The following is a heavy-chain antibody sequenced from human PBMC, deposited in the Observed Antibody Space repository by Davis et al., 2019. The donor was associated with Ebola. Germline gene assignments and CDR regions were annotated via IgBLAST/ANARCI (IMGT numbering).Heavy chain of an antibody. CDR1: GFTFSDYY. V-gene: IGHV3-11*01. CDR3: AKGPETGRFEY. CDR2: ISSSGSTI. Sequence: GESLKISCAASGFTFSDYYMSWIRQAPGKGLEWVSYISSSGSTIYYADSVKGRFTISRDNAKNSLYLQMNSLRAEDTAVYYCAKGPETGRFEYWGQGTLVTVSA. D-gene: IGHD1-1*01. J-gene: IGHJ4*02.